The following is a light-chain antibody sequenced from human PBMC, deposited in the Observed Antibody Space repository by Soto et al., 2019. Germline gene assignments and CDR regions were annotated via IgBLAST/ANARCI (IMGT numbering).Light chain of an antibody. CDR2: DVN. CDR1: SSDVGGYNY. Sequence: QSALTQPASVSGSPGQSITISCTGTSSDVGGYNYVSWYQQHPGKAPKLIIYDVNKRPSGVPDRFSGSKSGNTASLTVSGLQTEDEADYYCSSYTSSSTWVFGGGTKLTVL. CDR3: SSYTSSSTWV. J-gene: IGLJ3*02. V-gene: IGLV2-14*01.